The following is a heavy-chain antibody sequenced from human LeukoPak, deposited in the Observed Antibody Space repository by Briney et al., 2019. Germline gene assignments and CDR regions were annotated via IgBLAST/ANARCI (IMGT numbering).Heavy chain of an antibody. CDR3: ARDGTTVTNGGSYFQH. J-gene: IGHJ1*01. Sequence: PGGSLRLSCVATGFTFSICSGNWVRQAPGKGLEGVSSLSSSNSDIYYADSVKCRFTITRDNAKNTLYLQMNSLRAEDTAVYYCARDGTTVTNGGSYFQHWGQGTLVTVSS. D-gene: IGHD4-17*01. CDR1: GFTFSICS. CDR2: LSSSNSDI. V-gene: IGHV3-21*01.